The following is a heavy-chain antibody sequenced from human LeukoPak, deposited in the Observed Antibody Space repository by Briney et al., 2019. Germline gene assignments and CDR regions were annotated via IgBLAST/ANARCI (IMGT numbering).Heavy chain of an antibody. CDR3: AKERYSSSSLFAITPFDY. J-gene: IGHJ4*02. CDR1: GFTFSSYG. Sequence: GGSLRLSCTASGFTFSSYGMRWVRQAPGKGLEWVAIIQYDGNNKHYVDSVQGRFTISRDNSKNTLYLQMNSLRPEDTTVYYCAKERYSSSSLFAITPFDYWGQGSLVTVSS. D-gene: IGHD6-13*01. CDR2: IQYDGNNK. V-gene: IGHV3-30*02.